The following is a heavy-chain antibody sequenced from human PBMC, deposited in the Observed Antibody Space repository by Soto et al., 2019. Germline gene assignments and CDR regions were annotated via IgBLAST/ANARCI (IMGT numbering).Heavy chain of an antibody. D-gene: IGHD1-7*01. CDR1: GFTFSSYA. Sequence: GSLRLSCAASGFTFSSYAMSWVRQAPGKGLEWVSATSGSGGSTYYADSVKGRFTISRDNSKNTLYLQMNSLRAEDTAVYYCASPPRRINGTAKNAFDIWGQGTMVTV. CDR3: ASPPRRINGTAKNAFDI. J-gene: IGHJ3*02. CDR2: TSGSGGST. V-gene: IGHV3-23*01.